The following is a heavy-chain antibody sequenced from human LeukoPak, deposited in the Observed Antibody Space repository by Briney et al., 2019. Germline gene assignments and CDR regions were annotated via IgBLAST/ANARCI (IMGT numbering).Heavy chain of an antibody. Sequence: GASVKVSRKASGYTFTSYYMHWVRQAPGQGLEWMGIINPSGGSTSYAQKFQGRVTMTRDTTTSTVYMELSSLRSEDTAVYYCARLGKEGFDYWGQGTLVTVSS. V-gene: IGHV1-46*01. CDR2: INPSGGST. J-gene: IGHJ4*02. CDR1: GYTFTSYY. CDR3: ARLGKEGFDY. D-gene: IGHD4-23*01.